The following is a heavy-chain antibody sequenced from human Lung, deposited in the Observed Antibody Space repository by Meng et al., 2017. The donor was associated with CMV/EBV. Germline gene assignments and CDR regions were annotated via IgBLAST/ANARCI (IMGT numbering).Heavy chain of an antibody. J-gene: IGHJ6*04. CDR2: IHYSGRS. CDR3: ARGHTNSGSCGGYYAMDV. V-gene: IGHV4-59*01. D-gene: IGHD1-26*01. CDR1: GASISSYY. Sequence: SXTLSLXCTVSGASISSYYWSWIRQPPGRGLEWIGNIHYSGRSNYNPSLKGRVTMSVATSEDQFSLRLNSVTAADTAVYYCARGHTNSGSCGGYYAMDVWXEGATVTVSS.